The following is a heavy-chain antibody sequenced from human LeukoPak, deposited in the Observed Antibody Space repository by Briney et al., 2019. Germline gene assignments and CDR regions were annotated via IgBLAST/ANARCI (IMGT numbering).Heavy chain of an antibody. V-gene: IGHV1-46*01. J-gene: IGHJ4*02. Sequence: ASVKVSCKASGSTFTSYYMHWVRQAPGQGLEWMGIINPSGGSTSYAQKFQGRVTMTRDTSTSTVYMELSSLRSEDTAVYYCARPYSGSYYAMDWDYWGQGTLVTVSS. CDR2: INPSGGST. CDR1: GSTFTSYY. D-gene: IGHD1-26*01. CDR3: ARPYSGSYYAMDWDY.